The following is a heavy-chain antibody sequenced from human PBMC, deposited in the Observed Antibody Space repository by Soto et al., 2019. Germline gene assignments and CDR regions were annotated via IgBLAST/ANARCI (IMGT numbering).Heavy chain of an antibody. Sequence: SETLSLTCTVSGGSISSSSYYWGWIRQPPGKGLEWIGSIHYSGSTYYNPSLKSRVTISVDTSKNQFSLKLSSVTAADTAVYYCACLGSEIIILVRGVIYFWGPGTLVTV. V-gene: IGHV4-39*01. CDR1: GGSISSSSYY. D-gene: IGHD3-10*01. CDR3: ACLGSEIIILVRGVIYF. J-gene: IGHJ4*02. CDR2: IHYSGST.